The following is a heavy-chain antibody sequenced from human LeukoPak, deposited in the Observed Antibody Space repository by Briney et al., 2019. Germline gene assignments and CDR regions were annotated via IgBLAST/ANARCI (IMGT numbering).Heavy chain of an antibody. D-gene: IGHD3-22*01. CDR2: ITGSGGST. J-gene: IGHJ4*02. CDR3: APRPIVVVN. Sequence: GGSLRLSCAASGLTFSVYAMTWVRQAPGKELEWVSRITGSGGSTYYADSVKGRFTISRDNSKNTLYLQMNSLRAEDTAVYYCAPRPIVVVNWGQGTLVTVSS. CDR1: GLTFSVYA. V-gene: IGHV3-23*01.